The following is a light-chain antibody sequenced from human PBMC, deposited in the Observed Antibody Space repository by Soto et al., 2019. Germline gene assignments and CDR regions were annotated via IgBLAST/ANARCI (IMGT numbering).Light chain of an antibody. J-gene: IGLJ1*01. CDR1: SRDGGGYNY. CDR3: CSYTALNTRPIV. CDR2: DVS. Sequence: QSALTQPASGSGSPGQSITISCTGTSRDGGGYNYVSWYQQHPGKAPKFMIYDVSNRPSGVANRFSGSKSGNTASLTISGLQAEDESDYCCCSYTALNTRPIVFGTGTKVTVL. V-gene: IGLV2-14*01.